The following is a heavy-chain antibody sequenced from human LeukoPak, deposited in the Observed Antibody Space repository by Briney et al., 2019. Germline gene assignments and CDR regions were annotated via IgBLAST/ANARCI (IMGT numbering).Heavy chain of an antibody. V-gene: IGHV3-9*01. CDR3: AEGDMDV. D-gene: IGHD1-26*01. Sequence: GGSLRLSCAASGLTFDDYAMHWVRQAPGKGLEWVSGISWNSGSIGYADSVKGRFTISRDNAKNSLYLQMNSLRAEDTAVYYCAEGDMDVWGKGTTVTVSS. J-gene: IGHJ6*03. CDR2: ISWNSGSI. CDR1: GLTFDDYA.